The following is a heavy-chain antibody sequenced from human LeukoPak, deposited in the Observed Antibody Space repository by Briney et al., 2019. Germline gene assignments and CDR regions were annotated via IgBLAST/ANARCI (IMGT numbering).Heavy chain of an antibody. J-gene: IGHJ2*01. CDR2: IYHSGST. CDR3: ARDRIAAAGRDFDL. D-gene: IGHD6-13*01. Sequence: PSETLSLTCTVSGGSISSGGYYWYWIRQPPGKGLEWIAYIYHSGSTYYNPSLKSRVTISVDRSKNQFSLQLNSVTAADTAVYYCARDRIAAAGRDFDLWGRGTLVTVSS. CDR1: GGSISSGGYY. V-gene: IGHV4-30-2*01.